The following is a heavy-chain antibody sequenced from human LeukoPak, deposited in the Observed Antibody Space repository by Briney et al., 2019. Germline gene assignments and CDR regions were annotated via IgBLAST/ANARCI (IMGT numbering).Heavy chain of an antibody. CDR2: INSDGSST. V-gene: IGHV3-74*01. J-gene: IGHJ3*02. Sequence: GGSLRLSCAASGFTFSSNYMSWVRQAPGKGLVWVSRINSDGSSTSYADSVKGRFTISRDNAKNTLYLQMNSLRAEDTAVYYCAGSGWHDAFDIWGQGTMVTVSS. CDR3: AGSGWHDAFDI. CDR1: GFTFSSNY. D-gene: IGHD6-19*01.